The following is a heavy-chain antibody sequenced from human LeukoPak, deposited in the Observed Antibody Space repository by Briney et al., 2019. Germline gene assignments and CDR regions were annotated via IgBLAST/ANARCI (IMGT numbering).Heavy chain of an antibody. J-gene: IGHJ3*02. CDR2: IGSSGGSR. CDR1: GFTFSSYE. V-gene: IGHV3-48*03. D-gene: IGHD5-24*01. CDR3: AREDGDAFDI. Sequence: GGSLRLSCAASGFTFSSYEMDWVRRAPGKGLEWVSYIGSSGGSRYYADSVKGRFTSSRDNAKNSLYLQMNSLRVEDTAVYYCAREDGDAFDIWGEGTMVSVSS.